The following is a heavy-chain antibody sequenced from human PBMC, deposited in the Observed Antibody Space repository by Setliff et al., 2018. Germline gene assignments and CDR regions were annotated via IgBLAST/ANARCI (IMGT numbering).Heavy chain of an antibody. CDR3: ARARLWITFGGECLWDY. J-gene: IGHJ4*02. V-gene: IGHV4-31*03. D-gene: IGHD3-16*01. CDR2: IYYSGST. Sequence: SETLSLTCTVSGGSISSGGYYWSWIRQHPGKGLEWIGYIYYSGSTYYNPSLKSRVTISVDPSKNQFSLKLSSVTAADTAGYYCARARLWITFGGECLWDYWGQGTLVTVSS. CDR1: GGSISSGGYY.